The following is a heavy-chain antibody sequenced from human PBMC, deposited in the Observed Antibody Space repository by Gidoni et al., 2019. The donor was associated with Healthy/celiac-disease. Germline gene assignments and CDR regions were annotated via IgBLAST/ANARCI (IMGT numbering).Heavy chain of an antibody. CDR3: ARGRGRAPGRWFDP. CDR1: GGSFSGYY. J-gene: IGHJ5*02. Sequence: QVQLQQWGAGLLKPSDTLSLTCAVSGGSFSGYYWSWIRQPPGKGLEWIGEINQSGSTNYNPSLKSRVTISVDTSKNQFSLKLSSVTAADTAVYYCARGRGRAPGRWFDPWGQGTLVTVSS. D-gene: IGHD3-10*01. CDR2: INQSGST. V-gene: IGHV4-34*01.